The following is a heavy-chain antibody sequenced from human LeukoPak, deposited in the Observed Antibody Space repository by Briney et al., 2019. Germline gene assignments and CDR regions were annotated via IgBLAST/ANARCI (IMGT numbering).Heavy chain of an antibody. V-gene: IGHV1-8*01. Sequence: GASVKVSCTASGYTFTSYDINWVRQATGQGLEWMGWMNPNSGNTGYAQKFQGRVTMTRNTSISTAYMELSSLRSEDTAVYYCARGCYYGSGSYYCSYYYYYYGMDVWGQGTTVTVSS. CDR2: MNPNSGNT. CDR3: ARGCYYGSGSYYCSYYYYYYGMDV. CDR1: GYTFTSYD. D-gene: IGHD3-10*01. J-gene: IGHJ6*02.